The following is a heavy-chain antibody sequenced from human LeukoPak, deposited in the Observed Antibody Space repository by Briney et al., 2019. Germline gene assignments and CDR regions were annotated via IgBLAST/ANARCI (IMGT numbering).Heavy chain of an antibody. CDR2: IYYSGRT. CDR3: ATSWGTN. Sequence: SETLSLTCTVSAGSIRNYHWSWIRQPPGKGLEWVGYIYYSGRTYYNPSLKSRVTISIDTSKNQFSLRLTSVTAADTAVYYCATSWGTNWGQGALVTVS. CDR1: AGSIRNYH. D-gene: IGHD2-8*01. J-gene: IGHJ4*02. V-gene: IGHV4-59*01.